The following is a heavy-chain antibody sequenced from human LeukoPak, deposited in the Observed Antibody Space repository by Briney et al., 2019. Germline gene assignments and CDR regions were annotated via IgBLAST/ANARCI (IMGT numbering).Heavy chain of an antibody. CDR2: INHSGST. J-gene: IGHJ3*02. Sequence: SETLSLTCTVSGGSISSYYWSWIRQPPGKGLEWIGEINHSGSTNYNPSLKSRVTISVDTSKNQFSLKLSSVTAADTAVYYCATGEIVVVPAAIRGIRAFDIWGQGTMVTVSS. CDR1: GGSISSYY. CDR3: ATGEIVVVPAAIRGIRAFDI. D-gene: IGHD2-2*02. V-gene: IGHV4-34*01.